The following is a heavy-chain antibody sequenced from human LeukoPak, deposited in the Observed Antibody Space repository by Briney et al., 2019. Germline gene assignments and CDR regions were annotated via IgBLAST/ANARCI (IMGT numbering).Heavy chain of an antibody. CDR2: IGYSGGST. D-gene: IGHD5-12*01. Sequence: GGSLRLSCAASGFTFSSYAMSWVRQAPGKGLEWVAAIGYSGGSTYYADSVKGRFTISRDNPKNTLVLQMNSLRAEDTAVYYCAKARTSAYDFSLDSWGQGTLVTVSS. CDR3: AKARTSAYDFSLDS. CDR1: GFTFSSYA. V-gene: IGHV3-23*01. J-gene: IGHJ5*01.